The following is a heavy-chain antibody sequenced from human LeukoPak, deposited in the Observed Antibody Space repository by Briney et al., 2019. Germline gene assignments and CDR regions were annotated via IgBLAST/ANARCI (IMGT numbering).Heavy chain of an antibody. J-gene: IGHJ4*02. CDR1: GFIFSSYG. V-gene: IGHV3-33*01. Sequence: PGGSLRLSCAASGFIFSSYGMHWVRQAPGKGLEWVAGIWYDGSKKYHVDSVKGRFTISRDNAKNTLYLQMNSLRAADTAVYYCARVMNTSTWGPDYWGQGTLVTVSS. CDR2: IWYDGSKK. D-gene: IGHD2-2*01. CDR3: ARVMNTSTWGPDY.